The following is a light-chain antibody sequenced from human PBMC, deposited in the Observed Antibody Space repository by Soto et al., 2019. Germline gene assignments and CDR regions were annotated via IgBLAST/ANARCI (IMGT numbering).Light chain of an antibody. CDR3: QQSYSSPIT. J-gene: IGKJ3*01. V-gene: IGKV1-39*01. CDR1: HSIGTS. Sequence: DIQMTQSPSSLSASVGDRVAITCRASHSIGTSLCWYQQKPGKAPRLLIYAASFLQSGVPSRFSGSGSGTHFTLTINSLQPEDFATYFCQQSYSSPITFGPGTKVD. CDR2: AAS.